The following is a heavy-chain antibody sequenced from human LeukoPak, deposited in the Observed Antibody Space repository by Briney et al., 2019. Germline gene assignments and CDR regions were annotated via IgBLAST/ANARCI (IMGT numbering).Heavy chain of an antibody. CDR3: ARDLGDYYGSGSYFDP. V-gene: IGHV4-59*02. CDR1: GASVSNYD. D-gene: IGHD3-10*01. J-gene: IGHJ5*02. CDR2: IYYSGST. Sequence: PSETLSLTCTVSGASVSNYDWSWIRQPPGKGLEWIGYIYYSGSTNYNPSLKSRVTISVDTSKNQFSLKLSSVTAADTAVYYCARDLGDYYGSGSYFDPWGQGTLVTVSP.